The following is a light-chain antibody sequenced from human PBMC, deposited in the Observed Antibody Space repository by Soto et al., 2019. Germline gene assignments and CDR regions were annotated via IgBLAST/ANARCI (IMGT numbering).Light chain of an antibody. V-gene: IGLV2-23*01. CDR1: SGVVGSYSH. Sequence: QSVLTQPAPVSGSPGQSITIACTGTSGVVGSYSHVSWYQQHPGKAPRLIIYEGSKRPSGVSHRFSASRSDKTASLTISGLQAEDEAAYYCCSYALSSSYVFGTGTKVTVL. J-gene: IGLJ1*01. CDR2: EGS. CDR3: CSYALSSSYV.